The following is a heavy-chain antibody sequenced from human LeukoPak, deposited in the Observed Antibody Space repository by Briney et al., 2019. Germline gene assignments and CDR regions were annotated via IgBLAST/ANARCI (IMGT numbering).Heavy chain of an antibody. CDR2: IYTSGST. CDR1: GGSISSYY. D-gene: IGHD4-23*01. CDR3: ARDDVTRNAFDI. V-gene: IGHV4-4*07. Sequence: SETLSLTCTVSGGSISSYYWSWLRQPAGKGLEWIGRIYTSGSTNYNPSLKSRVTMSVDTSKNQFSQKLSSVTAADTAVYYCARDDVTRNAFDIWGQGTMVTVSS. J-gene: IGHJ3*02.